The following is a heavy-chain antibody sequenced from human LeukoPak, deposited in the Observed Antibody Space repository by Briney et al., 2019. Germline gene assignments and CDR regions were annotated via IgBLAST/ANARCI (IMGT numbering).Heavy chain of an antibody. CDR2: IFYSGST. CDR1: GGSISTPIYY. Sequence: SETLSLTCTVSGGSISTPIYYWGWIRQPPGKGLEWIGSIFYSGSTYYNPSLKSRVTMSVDTSKNQFSLKLSSVTAADTAVYYCARSNCSGGSCYLDWLDPWGQGTLVTVSS. CDR3: ARSNCSGGSCYLDWLDP. D-gene: IGHD2-15*01. V-gene: IGHV4-39*07. J-gene: IGHJ5*02.